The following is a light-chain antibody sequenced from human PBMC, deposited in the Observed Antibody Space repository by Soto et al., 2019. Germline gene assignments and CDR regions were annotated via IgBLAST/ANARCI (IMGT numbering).Light chain of an antibody. CDR2: DVS. CDR3: SSYTCTSTLYV. V-gene: IGLV2-14*03. Sequence: QSALTQPASVSGSPGQSITISCTGTSSDIGGYNYDSWYQQLPGKVPKLIIYDVSTRPSVVSDRFSGTKSGNAASLTISGLQAEDEAEYYCSSYTCTSTLYVFGTGTKLTVL. CDR1: SSDIGGYNY. J-gene: IGLJ1*01.